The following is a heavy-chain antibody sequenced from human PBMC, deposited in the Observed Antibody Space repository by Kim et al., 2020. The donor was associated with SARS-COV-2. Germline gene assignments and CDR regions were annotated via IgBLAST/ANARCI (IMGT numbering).Heavy chain of an antibody. D-gene: IGHD3-10*01. CDR3: AKGVRWAET. CDR1: GFRFDDYA. Sequence: GGSLRLSCVASGFRFDDYAMHWVRQRPGKGLEWVSGTSWDGNYLDYAESVKGRFTISRDNDKNSLYLQMNSLRPEDTARYYCAKGVRWAETWGQGTLVTVTS. J-gene: IGHJ5*02. CDR2: TSWDGNYL. V-gene: IGHV3-9*01.